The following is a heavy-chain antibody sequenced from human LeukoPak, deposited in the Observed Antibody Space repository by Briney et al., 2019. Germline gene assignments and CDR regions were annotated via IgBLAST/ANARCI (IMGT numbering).Heavy chain of an antibody. D-gene: IGHD1-7*01. CDR1: GGSISSGGYY. J-gene: IGHJ4*02. Sequence: SETLSLTCTVSGGSISSGGYYWSWIRQHPGKGLEWIGYIYYSGSTYYNPSLKSRVTISVDTSKNQFSLKLSSVTAADTAVYYCARYFHGKHWNCYFDYWGQGTLVTVSS. CDR2: IYYSGST. CDR3: ARYFHGKHWNCYFDY. V-gene: IGHV4-31*03.